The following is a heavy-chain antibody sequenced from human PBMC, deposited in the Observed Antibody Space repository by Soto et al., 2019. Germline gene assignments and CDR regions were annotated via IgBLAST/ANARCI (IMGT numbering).Heavy chain of an antibody. CDR3: ARDTRVGWHNWFDP. CDR1: GFTFSSYW. Sequence: GGSLRLSCAASGFTFSSYWMSWVRQAPGKGLEWVANIKQDGSEKYYVDSVKGRFTISRDNAKNSLYLQMNSLRAEDTAVYYCARDTRVGWHNWFDPWGQGTLVTVSS. J-gene: IGHJ5*02. D-gene: IGHD3-10*02. V-gene: IGHV3-7*04. CDR2: IKQDGSEK.